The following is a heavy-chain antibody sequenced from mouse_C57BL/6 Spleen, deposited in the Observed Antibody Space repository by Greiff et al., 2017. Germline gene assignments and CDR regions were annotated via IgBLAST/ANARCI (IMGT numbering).Heavy chain of an antibody. V-gene: IGHV1-69*01. D-gene: IGHD2-3*01. CDR2: IDPSDSYT. CDR3: ARDDDHDY. J-gene: IGHJ2*01. CDR1: GYTFTSYW. Sequence: QVQLQQPGAELVMPGASVKLSCKASGYTFTSYWMHWVKQRPGQGLEWIGEIDPSDSYTNYNQKFKGKSTLTVDKSSSTAYMQLSSLTSEDSAVYYCARDDDHDYWGKGTTRTVSS.